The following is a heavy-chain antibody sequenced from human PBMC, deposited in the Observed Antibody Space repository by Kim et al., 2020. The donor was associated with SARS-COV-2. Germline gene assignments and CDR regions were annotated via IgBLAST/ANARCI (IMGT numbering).Heavy chain of an antibody. CDR1: GFTFRSSG. CDR3: ARDATRYSAV. V-gene: IGHV3-33*01. CDR2: IYYDGSNQ. Sequence: GGSLRLSCVASGFTFRSSGMHWVRQAPGKGLEWVAVIYYDGSNQFYADSVKGRFTISRDNSKNTLFLQINSLRAEDTAVYYCARDATRYSAVWGQGTTVTVS. D-gene: IGHD1-1*01. J-gene: IGHJ6*02.